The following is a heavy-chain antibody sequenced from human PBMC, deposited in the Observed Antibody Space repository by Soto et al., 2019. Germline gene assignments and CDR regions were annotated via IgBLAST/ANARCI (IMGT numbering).Heavy chain of an antibody. CDR2: IFSNDDK. J-gene: IGHJ4*02. CDR1: GISLNDATMG. Sequence: QVTLKESGPVLVKPTETLTLTCTVSGISLNDATMGVSWISQPPGKALEWLANIFSNDDKSYTTSLKNRLTISNDTAESQVVLTMTNMDPVDIATYYCARFFRASYLVDCGQGTLVTVSS. V-gene: IGHV2-26*01. D-gene: IGHD1-26*01. CDR3: ARFFRASYLVD.